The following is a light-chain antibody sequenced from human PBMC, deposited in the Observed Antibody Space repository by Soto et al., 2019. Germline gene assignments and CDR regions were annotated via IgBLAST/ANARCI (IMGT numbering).Light chain of an antibody. CDR1: QSVSSN. J-gene: IGKJ1*01. CDR2: GAS. Sequence: EIVMTQSPATLSVSPGERATLSCRASQSVSSNLAWYQQKPGQAPRLLIYGASTRATGIPARFSGSRSGTEFTLTIRSLQSEDFAVYYCQQYNNWRGTFGQGTKVESK. CDR3: QQYNNWRGT. V-gene: IGKV3-15*01.